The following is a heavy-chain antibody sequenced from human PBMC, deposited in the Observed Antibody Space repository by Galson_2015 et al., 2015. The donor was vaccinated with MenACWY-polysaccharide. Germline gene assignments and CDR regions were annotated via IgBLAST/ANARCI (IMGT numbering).Heavy chain of an antibody. D-gene: IGHD3-16*01. J-gene: IGHJ4*02. V-gene: IGHV3-21*01. CDR3: ARNTGGSDY. Sequence: SLRLSCAASGFSFSDYNMNWVRQAPGKGLEWVSIISSSASYIYYADSVRGRFTITRDNDKNSLYLQLNSMRAEDTAIYYCARNTGGSDYWGQGTLLTVSS. CDR2: ISSSASYI. CDR1: GFSFSDYN.